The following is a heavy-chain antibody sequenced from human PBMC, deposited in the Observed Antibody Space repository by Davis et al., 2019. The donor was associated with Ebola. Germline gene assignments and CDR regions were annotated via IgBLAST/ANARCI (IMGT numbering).Heavy chain of an antibody. CDR1: GFTFSSYG. V-gene: IGHV3-21*01. Sequence: PGGSLRLSCAASGFTFSSYGMLWVRQAPGKGLEWVSSISSSSSYIYYADSVKGRFTISRDNAKNSLYLQMNSLRAEDTAVYYCARDCDPSSSWTERDYWGQGTLVTVSS. D-gene: IGHD6-13*01. CDR3: ARDCDPSSSWTERDY. J-gene: IGHJ4*02. CDR2: ISSSSSYI.